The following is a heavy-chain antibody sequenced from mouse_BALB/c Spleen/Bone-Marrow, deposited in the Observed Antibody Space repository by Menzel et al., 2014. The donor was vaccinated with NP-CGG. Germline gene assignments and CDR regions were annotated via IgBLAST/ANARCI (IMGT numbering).Heavy chain of an antibody. Sequence: VQLQESGAELVKPGASVKISCKATGYTFSNYWIEWIKQRPGHGLEWIGEILPGSGSSNYNEKLKGKATFTADTSSNTAYMQLSSLTSEGSAVYYCARTADGYYYAMDYWGQGTSVTVSS. CDR1: GYTFSNYW. V-gene: IGHV1-9*01. D-gene: IGHD2-3*01. CDR2: ILPGSGSS. J-gene: IGHJ4*01. CDR3: ARTADGYYYAMDY.